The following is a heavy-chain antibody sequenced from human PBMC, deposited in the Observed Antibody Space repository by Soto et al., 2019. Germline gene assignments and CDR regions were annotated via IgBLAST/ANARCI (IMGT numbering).Heavy chain of an antibody. J-gene: IGHJ6*02. CDR1: GYTFTSYA. V-gene: IGHV1-3*01. D-gene: IGHD6-6*01. CDR2: INAGNGNT. CDR3: ARDLSPKSPYSGSTSYYYYGMDV. Sequence: ASVKVSCKASGYTFTSYAMHWVRQAPGQRLEWMGWINAGNGNTKYSQKFQGRVTITRDTSASTAYMELSSLRSEDTAVYYCARDLSPKSPYSGSTSYYYYGMDVWGQGTTVTVSS.